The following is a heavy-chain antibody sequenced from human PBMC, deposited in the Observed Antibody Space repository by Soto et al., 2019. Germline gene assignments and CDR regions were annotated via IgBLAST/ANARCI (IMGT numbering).Heavy chain of an antibody. V-gene: IGHV3-74*01. CDR2: INSDGSST. CDR3: ARAPGHAFDI. Sequence: GGSLRLSCAASGFTFSSYWMHWVRQAPGKGLVWVSRINSDGSSTSYADSVNGRFTISRDNAKNTLYLQMNCLRSEDTAVYYCARAPGHAFDIWGQGTMVTVSS. CDR1: GFTFSSYW. J-gene: IGHJ3*02.